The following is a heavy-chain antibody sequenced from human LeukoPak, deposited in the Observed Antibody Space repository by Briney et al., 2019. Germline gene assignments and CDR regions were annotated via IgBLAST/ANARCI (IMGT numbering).Heavy chain of an antibody. D-gene: IGHD3-3*01. CDR2: INPNSGGT. V-gene: IGHV1-2*02. Sequence: ASVKVSCKASGYTFTGYYMHWVRQAPGQGLEWRGWINPNSGGTKYAQKFQGRVTMTRDPSISTAYMELSRLRSDDTAVYYCARGYDFWSGYYAHYYYGMDVWGQGTTVTVSS. CDR3: ARGYDFWSGYYAHYYYGMDV. CDR1: GYTFTGYY. J-gene: IGHJ6*02.